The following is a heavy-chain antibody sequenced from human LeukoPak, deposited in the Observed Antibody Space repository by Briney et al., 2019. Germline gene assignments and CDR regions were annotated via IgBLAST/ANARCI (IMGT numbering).Heavy chain of an antibody. Sequence: PGGSLRLSCAASGFTFSDYYMSWIRQAPGKGLEWVSYISSSSSYTNYAGSVKGRFTISRDNAKNSLYLQMNSLRAEDTAVYYCARDYLRGAIRGYFDYWGQGTLVTVSS. CDR3: ARDYLRGAIRGYFDY. CDR2: ISSSSSYT. V-gene: IGHV3-11*06. CDR1: GFTFSDYY. D-gene: IGHD3-10*01. J-gene: IGHJ4*02.